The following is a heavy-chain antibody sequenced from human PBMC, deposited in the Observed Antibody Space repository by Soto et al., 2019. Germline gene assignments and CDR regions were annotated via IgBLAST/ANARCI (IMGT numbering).Heavy chain of an antibody. CDR2: INHSGST. V-gene: IGHV4-34*01. CDR3: ARRGSSSWYGY. Sequence: PSETLSLTCAVYGGSFSGYYWSWIRQPPGKGLEWIGEINHSGSTNYNPSIKSRVTISVDTSKNQFSLKLSSVTAADTAVYYCARRGSSSWYGYWGQGTLVTVSS. CDR1: GGSFSGYY. J-gene: IGHJ4*02. D-gene: IGHD6-13*01.